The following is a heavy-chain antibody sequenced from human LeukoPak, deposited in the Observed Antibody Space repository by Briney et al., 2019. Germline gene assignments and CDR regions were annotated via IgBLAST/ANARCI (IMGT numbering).Heavy chain of an antibody. CDR3: AKDLFVSY. CDR1: GFTFSSYG. V-gene: IGHV3-30*18. D-gene: IGHD2-21*01. CDR2: ISYDGSNK. J-gene: IGHJ4*02. Sequence: PGRSLRLSCAASGFTFSSYGMHWVRQVPGKGLEWVAVISYDGSNKYYADSVKGRFTISRDNSKNTLYLQMNSLRAEDTAVYYCAKDLFVSYWGQGTLVTVSS.